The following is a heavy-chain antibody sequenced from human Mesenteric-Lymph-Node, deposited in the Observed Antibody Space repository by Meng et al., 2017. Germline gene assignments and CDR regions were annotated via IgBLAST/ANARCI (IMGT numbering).Heavy chain of an antibody. CDR1: GGSFSGYY. J-gene: IGHJ5*02. Sequence: QVRLQGAGPGLFKASEALSLTCAVYGGSFSGYYWSWIRQPPGKGLEWIGEIYHSGSTNYNPSLKSRVTISVDKSKNQFSLKLSSVTAADTAVYYCARVAAAGNEWFDPWGQGTLVTVSS. CDR3: ARVAAAGNEWFDP. CDR2: IYHSGST. D-gene: IGHD6-13*01. V-gene: IGHV4-34*01.